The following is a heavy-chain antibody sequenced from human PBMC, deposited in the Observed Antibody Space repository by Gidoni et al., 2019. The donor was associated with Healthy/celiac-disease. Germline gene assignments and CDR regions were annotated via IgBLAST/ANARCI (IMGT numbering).Heavy chain of an antibody. CDR2: IYYSGST. J-gene: IGHJ5*02. Sequence: QLQLQESGPGLVKPSETLSLTCTVSGGSISSRSYYWGWIRQPPGKGLEWIGSIYYSGSTYYNPSLKSRVTISVDTSKNQFSLELSSVTAADTAVYYCARHKGYCSSTSCYIGGWFDPWGQGTLVTVSS. CDR1: GGSISSRSYY. CDR3: ARHKGYCSSTSCYIGGWFDP. D-gene: IGHD2-2*01. V-gene: IGHV4-39*01.